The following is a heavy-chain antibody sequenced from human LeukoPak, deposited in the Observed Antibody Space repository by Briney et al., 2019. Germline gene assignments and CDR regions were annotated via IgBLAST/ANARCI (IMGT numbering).Heavy chain of an antibody. CDR2: INHSGST. CDR1: GGSFSGYY. Sequence: SETLSLTCAVYGGSFSGYYWSWIRQPPGKGLEWIGEINHSGSTNYNPSLKSRVTISVDTSKNQFSLKLSSVTAADTAVYYCARLYYDSWSGYGYYYYYGMDVWGQGTTVTVSS. V-gene: IGHV4-34*01. D-gene: IGHD3-3*01. J-gene: IGHJ6*02. CDR3: ARLYYDSWSGYGYYYYYGMDV.